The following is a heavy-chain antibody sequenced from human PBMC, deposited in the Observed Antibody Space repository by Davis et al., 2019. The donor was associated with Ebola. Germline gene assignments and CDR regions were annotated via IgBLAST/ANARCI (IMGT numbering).Heavy chain of an antibody. D-gene: IGHD4-17*01. CDR2: IWYDGSKK. J-gene: IGHJ6*02. V-gene: IGHV3-33*01. CDR3: ARDRGHTDYGDYGYYYYGMDV. Sequence: GESLKISCVASGFTFSSYGMHWVRQAPGKGLEWVAVIWYDGSKKYYVDSVKGRFTISRDNSKNTLYLEMKSLRAEDTAVYYCARDRGHTDYGDYGYYYYGMDVWGQGTTVTVSS. CDR1: GFTFSSYG.